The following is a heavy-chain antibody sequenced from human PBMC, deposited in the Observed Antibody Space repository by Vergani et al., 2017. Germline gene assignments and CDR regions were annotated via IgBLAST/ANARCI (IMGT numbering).Heavy chain of an antibody. D-gene: IGHD2-2*01. CDR2: IIPIFGTA. CDR3: ATNVRCSSTSCYHQGFDY. V-gene: IGHV1-69*06. Sequence: QVQLVQSGAEVKKPGSSVKVSCKASGGTFSSYAISWVRQAPGQGLEWMGRIIPIFGTANYAQKFQGRVTMTEDTSTDTAYMELSSLRSEDTAVYYCATNVRCSSTSCYHQGFDYWGQGTLVTVSS. J-gene: IGHJ4*02. CDR1: GGTFSSYA.